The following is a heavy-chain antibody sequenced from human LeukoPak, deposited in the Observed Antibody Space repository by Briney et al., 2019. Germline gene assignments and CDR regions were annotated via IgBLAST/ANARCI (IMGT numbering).Heavy chain of an antibody. CDR3: ACMGVRGSYYYGMDV. D-gene: IGHD3-10*01. CDR1: GYTLTSYD. V-gene: IGHV1-8*01. Sequence: ASVKVSCKASGYTLTSYDINWVRQATGQGLEWMGWMNPNSGNTGYAQKFQGRVTMTRNTSISTAYMELSSLRSEDTAVYYCACMGVRGSYYYGMDVWGQGTTVTVSS. CDR2: MNPNSGNT. J-gene: IGHJ6*02.